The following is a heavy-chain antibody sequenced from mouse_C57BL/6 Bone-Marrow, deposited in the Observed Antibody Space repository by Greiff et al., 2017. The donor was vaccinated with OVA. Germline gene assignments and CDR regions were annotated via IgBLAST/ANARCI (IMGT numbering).Heavy chain of an antibody. CDR1: GFTFSDYY. Sequence: EVKLEESGGGLVQPGGSLKLSCAASGFTFSDYYMYWVRQTPEKRLEWVAYISNGGGSTYYPDTVKGRFTISRDNAKNTLYLQMSRLKSEDTAMYYCARYGSRVYFDYWGQGTTLTVSS. CDR2: ISNGGGST. CDR3: ARYGSRVYFDY. V-gene: IGHV5-12*01. D-gene: IGHD1-1*01. J-gene: IGHJ2*01.